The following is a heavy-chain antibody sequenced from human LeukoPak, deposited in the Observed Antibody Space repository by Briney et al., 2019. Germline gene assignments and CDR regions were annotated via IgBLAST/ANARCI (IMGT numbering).Heavy chain of an antibody. Sequence: PGGSLRLSCAASGFTFDDYAMHWVRQAPGKGLEWVSGISWNSNSIGYADSVKGRFTISRDNAKNSLYLQMNSLRAEDTALYYCAMVGEDYFDYWGQGTLVTVSS. V-gene: IGHV3-9*01. D-gene: IGHD2-15*01. J-gene: IGHJ4*02. CDR1: GFTFDDYA. CDR3: AMVGEDYFDY. CDR2: ISWNSNSI.